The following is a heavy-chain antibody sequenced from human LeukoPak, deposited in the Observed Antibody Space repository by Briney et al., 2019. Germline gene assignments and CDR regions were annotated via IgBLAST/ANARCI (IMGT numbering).Heavy chain of an antibody. V-gene: IGHV4-4*07. CDR3: ARARNYIDHLDAFDI. CDR2: IYTSGGI. CDR1: GGSMGNYY. D-gene: IGHD1-7*01. Sequence: SETLSLTCTVYGGSMGNYYWNWIRQPAGKGLEWIGRIYTSGGINYNPSLKSRVTMSVDTSKNQFSLKLTSVTAADTAVYYCARARNYIDHLDAFDIWGQGTMVTVSS. J-gene: IGHJ3*02.